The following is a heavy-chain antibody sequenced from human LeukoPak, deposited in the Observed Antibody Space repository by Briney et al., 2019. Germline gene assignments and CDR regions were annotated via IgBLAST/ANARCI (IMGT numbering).Heavy chain of an antibody. CDR1: GGSISSSSYY. Sequence: SETLSLTCTVSGGSISSSSYYWGWIRQPPGKGLEWIGSIYYSGSTNYNPSLKSRVTISVDTSKNQFSLKLSSVTAADTAVYYCAGDRRGYSYGSFDYWGQGTLVTVSS. V-gene: IGHV4-39*07. D-gene: IGHD5-18*01. J-gene: IGHJ4*02. CDR3: AGDRRGYSYGSFDY. CDR2: IYYSGST.